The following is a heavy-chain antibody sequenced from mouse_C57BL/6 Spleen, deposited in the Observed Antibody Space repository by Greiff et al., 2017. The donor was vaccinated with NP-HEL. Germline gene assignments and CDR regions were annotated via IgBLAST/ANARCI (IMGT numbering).Heavy chain of an antibody. J-gene: IGHJ3*01. Sequence: QVQLKESGAELAKPGASVKLSCKASGYTFTSYWMHWVKQRPGQGLEWIGYINPSSGYTKYNQKFKDKATLTADKSSSTAYMQLSSLTYEDSAVYYCARSSYGSSYPFAYWGQGTLVTVSA. D-gene: IGHD1-1*01. CDR1: GYTFTSYW. CDR2: INPSSGYT. V-gene: IGHV1-7*01. CDR3: ARSSYGSSYPFAY.